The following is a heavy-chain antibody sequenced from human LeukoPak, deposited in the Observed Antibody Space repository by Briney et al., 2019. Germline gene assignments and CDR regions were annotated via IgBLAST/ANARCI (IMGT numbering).Heavy chain of an antibody. CDR2: ISSSSSTI. V-gene: IGHV3-48*04. J-gene: IGHJ4*02. D-gene: IGHD2-2*01. CDR1: GFTFSSYS. CDR3: ARGDNGRDVVVLAEADH. Sequence: TGGSLRLSCAASGFTFSSYSMNWVRQAPGKGLEWVSYISSSSSTIYYGDSVKGRFTISRDNAKNSLYLQMNNLRAEDTAVYYCARGDNGRDVVVLAEADHWGQGTLVTVSS.